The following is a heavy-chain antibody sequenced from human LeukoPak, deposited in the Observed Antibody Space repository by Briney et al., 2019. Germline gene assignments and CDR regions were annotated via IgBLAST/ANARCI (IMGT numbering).Heavy chain of an antibody. CDR2: IYYSGNT. V-gene: IGHV4-39*07. Sequence: NASETLSLTCTVSGGSISSSSYYWGCIRQPPGKGLEWIGSIYYSGNTYYNPSLKSRVTISVDTSKNQFSLKLSSVTAADTAVYYCARVTIRSGSPLHAFDIWGQGTMVTVSS. J-gene: IGHJ3*02. CDR1: GGSISSSSYY. D-gene: IGHD3-22*01. CDR3: ARVTIRSGSPLHAFDI.